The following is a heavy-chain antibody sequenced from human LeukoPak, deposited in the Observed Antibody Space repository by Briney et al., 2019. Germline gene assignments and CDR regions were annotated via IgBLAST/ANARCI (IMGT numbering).Heavy chain of an antibody. V-gene: IGHV3-30*18. CDR3: AKDSSSWYSEFDY. D-gene: IGHD6-13*01. CDR1: GFTFSSYG. Sequence: PGGSLRLSCAASGFTFSSYGMHWVRQAPGKGLEWVAVISYDGSNKYYADSVKGRFTISRDNSKNTLYLQMNSLRAEDTAVYYCAKDSSSWYSEFDYWGQGTLVTVSS. J-gene: IGHJ4*02. CDR2: ISYDGSNK.